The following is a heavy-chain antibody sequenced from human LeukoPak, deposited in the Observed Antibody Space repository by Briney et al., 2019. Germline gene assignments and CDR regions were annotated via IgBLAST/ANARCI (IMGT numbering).Heavy chain of an antibody. D-gene: IGHD3-10*01. V-gene: IGHV1-18*01. CDR1: GYTFTCYG. CDR3: ARSTVLLWFGESHNWFDP. CDR2: ISAYNGNT. Sequence: ASVKVSCKASGYTFTCYGISWVRQAPGQGLEWMGWISAYNGNTNYAQKLQGRVTMTTDTSTSTAYMELRSLRSEGTAVYYCARSTVLLWFGESHNWFDPWGQGTLVTVSS. J-gene: IGHJ5*02.